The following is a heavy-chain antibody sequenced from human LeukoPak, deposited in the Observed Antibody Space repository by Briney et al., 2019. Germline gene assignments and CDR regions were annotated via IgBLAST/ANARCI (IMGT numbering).Heavy chain of an antibody. V-gene: IGHV3-21*01. CDR3: ARSSAVAGTLDY. D-gene: IGHD6-19*01. J-gene: IGHJ4*02. Sequence: PGGSLRLSCAASGFTFSSYSMNWVRQAPGKGLEWVSSISSSSSYIYYADSVKGRFTISRGNAKNSLYLQMNSLRAEDTAVYYCARSSAVAGTLDYWGQGTLVTVSS. CDR2: ISSSSSYI. CDR1: GFTFSSYS.